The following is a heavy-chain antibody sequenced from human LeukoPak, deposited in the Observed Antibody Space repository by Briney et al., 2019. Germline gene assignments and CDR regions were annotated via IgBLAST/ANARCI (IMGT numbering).Heavy chain of an antibody. V-gene: IGHV1-8*03. CDR3: ARELGGRYSWSYYDFNWFYP. Sequence: GASVTVSCKASGYTFTSYDINWVRQLTGQGIEWMGWMNPNSGNTGYAQKCQDRVTITRNTSISTAYMELSSLRSEDTAVYYCARELGGRYSWSYYDFNWFYPWGQGTLVTVSS. CDR1: GYTFTSYD. CDR2: MNPNSGNT. D-gene: IGHD1-26*01. J-gene: IGHJ5*02.